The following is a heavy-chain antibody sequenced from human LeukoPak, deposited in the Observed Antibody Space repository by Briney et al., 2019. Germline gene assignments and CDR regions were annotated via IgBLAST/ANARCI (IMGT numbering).Heavy chain of an antibody. D-gene: IGHD3-9*01. CDR2: IKQDGSEK. CDR1: EFTFFTYW. Sequence: GGSPRLSCAASEFTFFTYWMSWVRQAPGKGLEWVANIKQDGSEKYYVDSVKGRFTISRDNSKNTLYLQMNSLRAEDTAVYYCAKAYDILTGYSPLDYWGQGTLVTVSS. CDR3: AKAYDILTGYSPLDY. J-gene: IGHJ4*02. V-gene: IGHV3-7*01.